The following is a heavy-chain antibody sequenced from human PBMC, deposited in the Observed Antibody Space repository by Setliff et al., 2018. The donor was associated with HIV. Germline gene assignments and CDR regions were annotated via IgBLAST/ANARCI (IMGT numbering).Heavy chain of an antibody. D-gene: IGHD2-2*02. V-gene: IGHV3-15*01. J-gene: IGHJ3*02. CDR1: GFTFSNVW. CDR2: IKSETYGGTT. Sequence: GGSLRLSCAASGFTFSNVWMTWVRQAPGKGLEWVGHIKSETYGGTTDYAAPVEGRFTISRDDSKKTLYLQMNSLKSEDTAVYYCGTDVPYTGGGALYIWGQGTMVTVS. CDR3: GTDVPYTGGGALYI.